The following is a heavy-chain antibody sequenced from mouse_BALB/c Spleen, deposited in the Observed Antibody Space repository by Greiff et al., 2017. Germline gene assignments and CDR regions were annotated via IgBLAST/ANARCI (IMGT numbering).Heavy chain of an antibody. CDR1: GYSITSDYA. CDR3: ARGDYGNYYFDY. Sequence: EVQGVESGPGLVKPSQSLSLTCTVTGYSITSDYAWNWIRQFPGNKLEWMGYISYSGSTSYNPSLKSRISITRDTSKNQFFLQLNSVTTEDTATYYCARGDYGNYYFDYWGQGTTLTVSS. CDR2: ISYSGST. D-gene: IGHD2-1*01. V-gene: IGHV3-2*02. J-gene: IGHJ2*01.